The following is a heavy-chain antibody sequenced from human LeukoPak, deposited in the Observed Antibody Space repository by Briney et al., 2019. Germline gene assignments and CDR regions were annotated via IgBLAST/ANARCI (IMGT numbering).Heavy chain of an antibody. CDR3: ATYRQVLLPFES. D-gene: IGHD2-8*02. Sequence: GALRLSCEASGFTFSTFAMIWVRQPPGKGLEWVSSIFPSGGEIHYADSVRGRFTISRDNSKSTLSLQMNSLRAEDTAIYYCATYRQVLLPFESWGQGTLVTVSS. CDR1: GFTFSTFA. CDR2: IFPSGGEI. V-gene: IGHV3-23*01. J-gene: IGHJ4*02.